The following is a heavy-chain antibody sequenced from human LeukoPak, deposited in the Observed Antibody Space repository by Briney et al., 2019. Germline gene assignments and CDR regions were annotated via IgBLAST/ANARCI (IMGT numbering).Heavy chain of an antibody. J-gene: IGHJ4*02. V-gene: IGHV3-7*01. Sequence: GGSLRLSCAASGFTFSSYWMSWVRQAPGKGLEWVANIKQDGSEKYYVDSVKGRFTISRDNAKKSLYLQMNSLRAEDTAVYYCAREEAAAGTGCLDYWGQGTLVTVSS. CDR1: GFTFSSYW. CDR2: IKQDGSEK. D-gene: IGHD6-13*01. CDR3: AREEAAAGTGCLDY.